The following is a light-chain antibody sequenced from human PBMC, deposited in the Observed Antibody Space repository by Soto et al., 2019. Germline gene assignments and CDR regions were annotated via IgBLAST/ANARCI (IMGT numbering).Light chain of an antibody. V-gene: IGKV3-15*01. CDR2: GAS. CDR1: QSVSSN. J-gene: IGKJ1*01. CDR3: QQYNNWPKT. Sequence: DIVITPSPGTRSLSSCERSTHSCRASQSVSSNLAWYQQKPGQAPRLLIYGASTRATGIPARFSGSGSGTEFTLTISSLQSEDFAVYYCQQYNNWPKTFGQGTKVDIK.